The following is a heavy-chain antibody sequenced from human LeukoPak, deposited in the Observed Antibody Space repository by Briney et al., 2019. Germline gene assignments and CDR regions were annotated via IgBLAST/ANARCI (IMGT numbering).Heavy chain of an antibody. D-gene: IGHD3-10*01. J-gene: IGHJ4*02. CDR3: ASREGSGY. Sequence: PSQTLSLTCTVSGGSISSGSYYWSWIRQPAGKGLEWIGRIYTSGSTNYNPSLKSRVTISVDTSKNQFPLKLSSVTAADTAVYYCASREGSGYWGQGTLVTVSS. CDR2: IYTSGST. CDR1: GGSISSGSYY. V-gene: IGHV4-61*02.